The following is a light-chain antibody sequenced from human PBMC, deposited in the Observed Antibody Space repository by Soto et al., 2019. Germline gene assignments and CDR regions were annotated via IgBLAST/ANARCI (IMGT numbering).Light chain of an antibody. CDR2: EVT. CDR3: SSYADLNNLG. V-gene: IGLV2-8*01. Sequence: QSVLTQPPSASGSPGQSVTISCTGTSSDVGSCDCVSWYQQHPGKAPKLMIYEVTKRPSGVPDRFSGSKSGSTASLTVSGLQAEDEADYYCSSYADLNNLGFGGGTKLTVL. J-gene: IGLJ2*01. CDR1: SSDVGSCDC.